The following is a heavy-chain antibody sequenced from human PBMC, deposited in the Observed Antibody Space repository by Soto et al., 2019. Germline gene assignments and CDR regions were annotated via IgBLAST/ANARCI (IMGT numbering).Heavy chain of an antibody. CDR1: GFTFSDYA. CDR2: ISFDGSNE. CDR3: ARPAAAVIFYSGMDV. J-gene: IGHJ6*02. V-gene: IGHV3-30-3*01. Sequence: GGSLRLSCAASGFTFSDYAMHWVRQAPGKGLEWVAIISFDGSNEHYADSVQGRFTISRDNSENTLYLQMNSLRADDTAVYYCARPAAAVIFYSGMDVWGQGTTVTVSS. D-gene: IGHD2-21*01.